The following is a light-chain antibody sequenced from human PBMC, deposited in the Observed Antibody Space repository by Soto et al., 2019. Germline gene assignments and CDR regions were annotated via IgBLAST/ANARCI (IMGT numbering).Light chain of an antibody. J-gene: IGKJ5*01. CDR1: QDISYF. V-gene: IGKV1-9*01. CDR3: QTLNSYPLT. Sequence: SHLTQSPSSLSASIGDRVTITCRASQDISYFLAWYQQKPGKAPTLLIYAAYTLQSGVPSRFSGSGSGTDFTLTISSLQPEGLATYFCQTLNSYPLTFGQGTRLEIK. CDR2: AAY.